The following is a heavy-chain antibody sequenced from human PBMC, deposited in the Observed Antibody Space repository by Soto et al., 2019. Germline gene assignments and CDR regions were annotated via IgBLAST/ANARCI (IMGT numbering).Heavy chain of an antibody. J-gene: IGHJ4*02. CDR2: ISAYYGDT. CDR3: VIESEPMRSIVTRAY. Sequence: QVQMVQSANEVKRPGASVKVSCKASGYTFTTYGISCVRQAPGQVLEWMGWISAYYGDTKYAPEVQGRVILTRDISTNTAYMELRNMISDDTVMYFCVIESEPMRSIVTRAYWGQGTLVSLSS. D-gene: IGHD2-15*01. CDR1: GYTFTTYG. V-gene: IGHV1-18*01.